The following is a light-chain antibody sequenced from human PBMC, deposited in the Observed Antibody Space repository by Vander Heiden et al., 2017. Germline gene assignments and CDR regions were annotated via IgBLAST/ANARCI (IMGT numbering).Light chain of an antibody. J-gene: IGLJ3*02. CDR1: SSNIGTNT. CDR3: AAWDDSLNAWV. Sequence: QSVLTQPPSASGTPGQRVTISCSGSSSNIGTNTLNWFQQLPGTAPKLLIYFNNQRPSGVPDRLSGSKSGTSASLAISGLQSEDEADYYCAAWDDSLNAWVFGGGTKLTVL. CDR2: FNN. V-gene: IGLV1-44*01.